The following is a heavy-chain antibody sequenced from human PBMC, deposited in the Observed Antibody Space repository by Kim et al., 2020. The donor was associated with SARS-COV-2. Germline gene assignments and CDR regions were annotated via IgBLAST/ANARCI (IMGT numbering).Heavy chain of an antibody. Sequence: SETLSLTCAVSGGSISSSNWWSWVRQPPGKGLEWIGEIYHSGSTNYNPSLKSRVTISVDKSKNQFSLKLSSVTAADTAVYYCARADIVLMVYESHDAFDIWGQGTMVTVSS. CDR2: IYHSGST. D-gene: IGHD2-8*01. V-gene: IGHV4-4*02. CDR3: ARADIVLMVYESHDAFDI. CDR1: GGSISSSNW. J-gene: IGHJ3*02.